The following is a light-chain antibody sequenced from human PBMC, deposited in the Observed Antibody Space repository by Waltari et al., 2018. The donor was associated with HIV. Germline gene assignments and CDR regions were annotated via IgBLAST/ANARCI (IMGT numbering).Light chain of an antibody. Sequence: QSALTQPPSASGSPGQSVTLSCTGTSSDVGGYNYVSWHQQHTGKAPKLMIYDVIKRPSGVPDRFSGSKSGNTASLTVSGLQPEDEADYYCSSHAGSKVVFGGGTRLTVL. V-gene: IGLV2-8*01. J-gene: IGLJ2*01. CDR1: SSDVGGYNY. CDR3: SSHAGSKVV. CDR2: DVI.